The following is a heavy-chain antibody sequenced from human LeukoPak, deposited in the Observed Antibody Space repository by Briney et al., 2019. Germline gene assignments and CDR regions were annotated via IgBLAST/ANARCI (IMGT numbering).Heavy chain of an antibody. Sequence: ASVKVSCKASGYTFTGYYIHWVRQAPGQGLEWMGWINPKNAATNYGQRFQGRVTMTRDTSISTAYMELSRLRSDDTAVYYCARDPSGWELLGLGWGQGTLVTVSS. D-gene: IGHD1-26*01. J-gene: IGHJ4*02. CDR3: ARDPSGWELLGLG. CDR2: INPKNAAT. CDR1: GYTFTGYY. V-gene: IGHV1-2*02.